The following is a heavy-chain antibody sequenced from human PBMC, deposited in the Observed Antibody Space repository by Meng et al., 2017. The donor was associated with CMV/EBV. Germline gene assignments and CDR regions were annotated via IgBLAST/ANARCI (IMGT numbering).Heavy chain of an antibody. CDR2: IYYSWNT. V-gene: IGHV4-39*07. CDR3: ARLERTYGMDV. J-gene: IGHJ6*02. CDR1: GGSISSSSYY. Sequence: SETLSLTCTVSGGSISSSSYYWGWIRQPPGKGLEWIGSIYYSWNTYYNQSLKSRVTKSLDTSKNQFSLKLSSVTAADTVVYYWARLERTYGMDVWGQGTTVTVSS.